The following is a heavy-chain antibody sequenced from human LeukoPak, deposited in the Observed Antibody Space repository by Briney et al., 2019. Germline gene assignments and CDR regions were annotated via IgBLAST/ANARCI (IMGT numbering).Heavy chain of an antibody. J-gene: IGHJ4*02. CDR3: ARSPESEVVHFDY. CDR1: GFTFNTYA. Sequence: PGGSLRLSCAASGFTFNTYAMSWVRQAPGKGLECVSVISGSGGTTFYADSVKGRFTISRDNAKNSLYLQMNSLRAEDTAVYYCARSPESEVVHFDYWGQGTLVTVSS. D-gene: IGHD2-15*01. V-gene: IGHV3-23*01. CDR2: ISGSGGTT.